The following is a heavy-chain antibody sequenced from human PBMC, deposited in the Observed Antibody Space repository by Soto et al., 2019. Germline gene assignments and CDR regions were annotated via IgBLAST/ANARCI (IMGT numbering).Heavy chain of an antibody. Sequence: GGSLRLSCAASGFTFSSYAMTWVRQAPGKGLDWVSSISGNSGSTYYADSVKGRFTISRENSKNTLYLLMNSLRAEDTAVYYCAKGPLKGYCSGGSCYNPFDVWGQGTMVTVSS. J-gene: IGHJ3*01. V-gene: IGHV3-23*01. CDR3: AKGPLKGYCSGGSCYNPFDV. D-gene: IGHD2-15*01. CDR2: ISGNSGST. CDR1: GFTFSSYA.